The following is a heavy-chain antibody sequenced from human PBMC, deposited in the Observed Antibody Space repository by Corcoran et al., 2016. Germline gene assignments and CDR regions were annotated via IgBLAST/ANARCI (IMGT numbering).Heavy chain of an antibody. D-gene: IGHD1-26*01. Sequence: EVQLVQSGAEVKKPGESLKISCKGSGYSFTSYWIGWVRQMPGKGLEWMGIIYPGDSDTRYSLSFQGQVTISADKSISTAYLQWSSLKASDTAMYYCARLTLVGSTSTGFDYWGQGTLVTVSS. J-gene: IGHJ4*02. CDR3: ARLTLVGSTSTGFDY. CDR2: IYPGDSDT. V-gene: IGHV5-51*01. CDR1: GYSFTSYW.